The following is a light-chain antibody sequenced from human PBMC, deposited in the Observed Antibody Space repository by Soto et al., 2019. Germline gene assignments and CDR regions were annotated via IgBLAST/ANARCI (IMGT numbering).Light chain of an antibody. CDR1: QSISSE. Sequence: EVVMTQSPAILSVSPGERATLSCRASQSISSELAWYQQKPGQAPRLLIYGASTRATGIPARFSGSGSGTEFTLTISSLQSEDFAVYYCQQYDNWPYFGQGTKLEIK. CDR2: GAS. V-gene: IGKV3-15*01. CDR3: QQYDNWPY. J-gene: IGKJ2*01.